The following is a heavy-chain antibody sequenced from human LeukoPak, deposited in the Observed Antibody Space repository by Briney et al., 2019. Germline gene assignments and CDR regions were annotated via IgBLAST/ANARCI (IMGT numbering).Heavy chain of an antibody. CDR1: GYTFTGYY. V-gene: IGHV1-2*02. J-gene: IGHJ4*02. CDR2: INPNSGGT. CDR3: ARAYYDSSGYYSEGDY. D-gene: IGHD3-22*01. Sequence: APVKVSCKATGYTFTGYYMHWVRQAPGQGLEWMGWINPNSGGTNYAQKFQGRVTMTRDTSISTAYMELSRLRSDDTAVYYCARAYYDSSGYYSEGDYWGQGTLVTVSS.